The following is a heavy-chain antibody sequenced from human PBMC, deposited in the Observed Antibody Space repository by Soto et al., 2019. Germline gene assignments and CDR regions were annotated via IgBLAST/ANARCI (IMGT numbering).Heavy chain of an antibody. Sequence: QVQLVQSGAEVKKSGSSVKVSCKAFGGTFSSYVISWVRQAPGQGLEWMGGIIPVFRTAKYAQRFQGRVSITVDECTTTTYMELSSLRSEDTAVYFCATGLYGSGSEIWGQGTMVTVSS. CDR3: ATGLYGSGSEI. CDR2: IIPVFRTA. J-gene: IGHJ3*02. CDR1: GGTFSSYV. V-gene: IGHV1-69*01. D-gene: IGHD3-10*01.